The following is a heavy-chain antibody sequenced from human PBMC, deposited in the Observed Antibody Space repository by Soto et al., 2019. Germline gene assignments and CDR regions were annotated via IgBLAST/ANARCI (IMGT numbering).Heavy chain of an antibody. Sequence: ASVKVSCKASGYTFTSYGISWVRQAPGQGLEWMGIINPSGGSTSYSPSLKSRLTITKDTSKNQVVLTMTNMDPVDTATYYCAHSTGYSSALFDYWGQGTLVTVSS. CDR2: INPSGGST. J-gene: IGHJ4*02. D-gene: IGHD6-25*01. CDR3: AHSTGYSSALFDY. V-gene: IGHV1-46*04. CDR1: GYTFTSYG.